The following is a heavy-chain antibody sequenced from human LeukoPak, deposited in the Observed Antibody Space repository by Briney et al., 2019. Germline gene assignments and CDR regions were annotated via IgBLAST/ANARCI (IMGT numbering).Heavy chain of an antibody. CDR3: ARVHYDILTGYPNFDY. V-gene: IGHV4-59*01. CDR2: IYYSGST. D-gene: IGHD3-9*01. CDR1: GGSISSYY. J-gene: IGHJ4*02. Sequence: SETLSLTCTVSGGSISSYYWSWIRQPPGKGLEWIGYIYYSGSTNYNPSLKSRVTISVDTSKNQFSLKLSSVTAADTAAYYCARVHYDILTGYPNFDYWGQGTLVTVSS.